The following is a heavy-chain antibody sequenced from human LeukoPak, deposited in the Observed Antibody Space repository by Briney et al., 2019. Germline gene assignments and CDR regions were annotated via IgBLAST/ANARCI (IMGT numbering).Heavy chain of an antibody. J-gene: IGHJ4*02. CDR3: AREMEEGRPYYYGSGSRLGY. CDR2: ISAYNGNT. V-gene: IGHV1-18*01. CDR1: GYTFTSYG. D-gene: IGHD3-10*01. Sequence: GASVKVSCKASGYTFTSYGISWVRQAPGQGLEWMGWISAYNGNTNYAQKLQGRVTMTTDTSTSTAYMELRSLRSDDTAVYYCAREMEEGRPYYYGSGSRLGYWGQGTLVTVSS.